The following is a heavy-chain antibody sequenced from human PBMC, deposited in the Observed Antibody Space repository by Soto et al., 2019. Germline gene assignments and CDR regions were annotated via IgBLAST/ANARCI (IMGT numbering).Heavy chain of an antibody. CDR1: GFTFSNAW. D-gene: IGHD6-19*01. CDR2: IKSKTDGGTT. V-gene: IGHV3-15*01. J-gene: IGHJ4*02. CDR3: TTDVSQWRAKIDY. Sequence: EVQLVESGGGLVKPGGSLRLSCAASGFTFSNAWMSWVRQAPGKGLEWVGRIKSKTDGGTTDYAAPVKGRFTIARDDSKNTLYLQRSSVNAEDTAVYYCTTDVSQWRAKIDYWGQGTLVTGSS.